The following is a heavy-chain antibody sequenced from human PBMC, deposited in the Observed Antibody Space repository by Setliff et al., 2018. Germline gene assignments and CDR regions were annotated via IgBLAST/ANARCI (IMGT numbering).Heavy chain of an antibody. V-gene: IGHV4-61*02. CDR1: GGSISSGSYY. Sequence: SETLSLTCTVSGGSISSGSYYWSWIRQPAGKGLEWIGRIYTSGSTNYNPTLKSRVTISVDTSKNQFSLKLSSVTAADTAVYYCARGPVMIVATGYFDYWGQGTLVTVSS. CDR3: ARGPVMIVATGYFDY. CDR2: IYTSGST. J-gene: IGHJ4*02. D-gene: IGHD3-22*01.